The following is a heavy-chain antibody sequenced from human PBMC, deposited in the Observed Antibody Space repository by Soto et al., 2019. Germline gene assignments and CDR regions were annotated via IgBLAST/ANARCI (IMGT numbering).Heavy chain of an antibody. J-gene: IGHJ3*01. CDR3: EGSWT. D-gene: IGHD5-12*01. CDR1: GFSVRGYG. CDR2: ISGRDDTT. Sequence: VQLVESGGDLTQPGGSLRLSCAASGFSVRGYGMSWVRQAPGKALEWVSGISGRDDTTYYTDSVRGRFTISKDTSKNTLYLQMNSLRVEDTAVYYCEGSWTWGQGTMVNVSS. V-gene: IGHV3-23*04.